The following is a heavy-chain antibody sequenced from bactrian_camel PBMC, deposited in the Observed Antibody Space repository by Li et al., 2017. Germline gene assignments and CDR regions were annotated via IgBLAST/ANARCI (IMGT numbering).Heavy chain of an antibody. V-gene: IGHV3S40*01. CDR3: VPHKLSTLND. CDR2: INSGDSTT. CDR1: GFTFSTYD. Sequence: VQLVESGGGLVQPGGSLRLSSAAAGFTFSTYDMSWVRQAPGKGLEWVSVINSGDSTTYYADSMKGRFTISRDNAKNTLYLQIDSLKNEDSAVYYCVPHKLSTLNDWGQGTQVTVS. J-gene: IGHJ4*01.